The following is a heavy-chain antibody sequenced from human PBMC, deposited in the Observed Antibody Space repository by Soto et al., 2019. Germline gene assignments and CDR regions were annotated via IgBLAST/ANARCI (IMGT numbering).Heavy chain of an antibody. CDR2: IDPSGGAA. CDR3: ARATSDSGGYWRFDP. D-gene: IGHD3-10*01. V-gene: IGHV1-46*01. CDR1: GNTFTNYR. J-gene: IGHJ5*02. Sequence: GASVKVSCKASGNTFTNYRIHWGRQALGQGLEWMGQIDPSGGAASYAQNFQGRITLTRDTSMTTVYMDLTSLRSEDTALYYCARATSDSGGYWRFDPWGQGTLVTVSS.